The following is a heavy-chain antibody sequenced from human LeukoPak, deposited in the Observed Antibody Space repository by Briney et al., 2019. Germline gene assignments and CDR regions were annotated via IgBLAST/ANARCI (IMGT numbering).Heavy chain of an antibody. Sequence: SETLSLTCTVSGGSISSYYWSWIRQPPGKGLEWIGYIYYSGSTNYNPSLKSRVTISVDTSKNQFSLKLSSVTAADTAVYYCARDGLLGQDPYYYYYGMDVWGKGTTVTVSS. CDR3: ARDGLLGQDPYYYYYGMDV. V-gene: IGHV4-59*01. CDR2: IYYSGST. D-gene: IGHD3-10*01. CDR1: GGSISSYY. J-gene: IGHJ6*04.